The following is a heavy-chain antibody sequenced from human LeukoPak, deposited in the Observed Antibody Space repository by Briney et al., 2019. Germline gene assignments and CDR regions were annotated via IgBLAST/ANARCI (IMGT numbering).Heavy chain of an antibody. D-gene: IGHD6-13*01. V-gene: IGHV3-23*01. CDR3: VRTPPPEYSSSWYYFDY. CDR1: GFTFSSYA. J-gene: IGHJ4*02. CDR2: ISGSGGST. Sequence: GGSLRLSCAASGFTFSSYAMSWVRQAPGKRLEWVSAISGSGGSTYYADSVKGRFTISRDNSKNTLYLQMNSLRAEDTAVYYCVRTPPPEYSSSWYYFDYWGQGTLVTVSS.